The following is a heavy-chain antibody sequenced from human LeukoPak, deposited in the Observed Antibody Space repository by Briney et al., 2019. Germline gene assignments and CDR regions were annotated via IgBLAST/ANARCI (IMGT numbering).Heavy chain of an antibody. J-gene: IGHJ6*03. V-gene: IGHV4-39*07. CDR1: GGSISSSSYY. Sequence: SETLSLTCIVSGGSISSSSYYWGWIRQPPGKGLEWIGSIYYSGSTYYNPSLKSRVTISVDTSKNQFSLKLSSVTAADTAVYYCARSAHYYYYMDVWGKGTTVTVSS. CDR3: ARSAHYYYYMDV. CDR2: IYYSGST.